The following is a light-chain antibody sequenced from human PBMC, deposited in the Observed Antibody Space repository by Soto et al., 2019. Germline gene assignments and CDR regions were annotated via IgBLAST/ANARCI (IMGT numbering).Light chain of an antibody. CDR2: KVS. CDR1: QDLNHW. J-gene: IGKJ1*01. V-gene: IGKV1-5*03. Sequence: DIQMTQSPSTLSASVGDTVTITCRASQDLNHWLAWFQQKPGKAPNLLIYKVSNLESGVPSRFSGSGSGTEFTLTITSLQPEDFTSYYCQQYNGYSRAFGQGPRWKSN. CDR3: QQYNGYSRA.